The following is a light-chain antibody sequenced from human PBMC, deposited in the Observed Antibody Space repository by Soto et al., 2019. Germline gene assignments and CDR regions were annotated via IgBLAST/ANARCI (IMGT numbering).Light chain of an antibody. J-gene: IGLJ2*01. CDR2: STN. Sequence: QAVVTQEPSFSVSPGGTVTLTCGLSSGSVSTSYYPSWYQQTPGQAPRTLIYSTNTRSSGVPGRFSGSILGNKAALPITGAQADDESDYYCVLYVGSGIVVFGGGTKVTVL. CDR3: VLYVGSGIVV. V-gene: IGLV8-61*01. CDR1: SGSVSTSYY.